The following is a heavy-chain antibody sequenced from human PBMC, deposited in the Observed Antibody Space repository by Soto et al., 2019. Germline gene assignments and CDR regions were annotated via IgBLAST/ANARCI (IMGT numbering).Heavy chain of an antibody. Sequence: GGSLRLSCAASGVNFSSYAMNWVRQSPGKGLEWVSTISDTGGGTFYAGSVKGRFTISRDNSKNTLYLQMHSLRADDSAIYFCAVGRHKTSGSNTWFDPWGRGTLVTVSS. J-gene: IGHJ5*02. V-gene: IGHV3-23*01. D-gene: IGHD3-22*01. CDR2: ISDTGGGT. CDR3: AVGRHKTSGSNTWFDP. CDR1: GVNFSSYA.